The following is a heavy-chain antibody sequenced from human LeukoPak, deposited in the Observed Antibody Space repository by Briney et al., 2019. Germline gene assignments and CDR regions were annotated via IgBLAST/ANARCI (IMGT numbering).Heavy chain of an antibody. Sequence: SESLSLTCAVSGVSFNDYYWSWVRQPPGKGLEWIGEINHSGYTNDSPSLKSRVTMSIDTSRKQFSLNLRSVTVADTAVYYCTRMTTGHDYWGQGTLVTVSS. D-gene: IGHD4-17*01. V-gene: IGHV4-34*01. J-gene: IGHJ4*02. CDR1: GVSFNDYY. CDR3: TRMTTGHDY. CDR2: INHSGYT.